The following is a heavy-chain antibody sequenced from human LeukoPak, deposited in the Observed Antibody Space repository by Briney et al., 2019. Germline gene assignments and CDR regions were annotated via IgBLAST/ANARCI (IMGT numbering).Heavy chain of an antibody. J-gene: IGHJ4*02. CDR2: IYHSGST. V-gene: IGHV4-4*02. D-gene: IGHD5-18*01. CDR1: GGSISSSNW. Sequence: SGTLSLTCAVSGGSISSSNWWSWVRQPPGKGLEWIGEIYHSGSTNYNPSLKSRVTISVDTSKNQFSLKLSSVTAADTAVYYCARREGLTWIQSDYWGQGTLVTVSS. CDR3: ARREGLTWIQSDY.